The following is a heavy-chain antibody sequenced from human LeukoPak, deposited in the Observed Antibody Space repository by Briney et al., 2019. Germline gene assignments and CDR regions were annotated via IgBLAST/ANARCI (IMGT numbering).Heavy chain of an antibody. D-gene: IGHD3-10*01. CDR1: GYTLTELS. CDR2: FDPEDGET. CDR3: ATAAFGELRFDP. V-gene: IGHV1-24*01. Sequence: GASAKVSCKVSGYTLTELSMHWVRQAPGKGLEWMGGFDPEDGETIYAQKFQGRVTMTEDTSTDTAYMELSSLRSEDTAVYYCATAAFGELRFDPWGQGTLVTVAS. J-gene: IGHJ5*02.